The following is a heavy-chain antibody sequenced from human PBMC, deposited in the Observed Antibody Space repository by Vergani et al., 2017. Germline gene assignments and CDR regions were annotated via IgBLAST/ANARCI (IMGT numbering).Heavy chain of an antibody. D-gene: IGHD1-26*01. CDR3: ARDWGIVGEPGNYFQH. J-gene: IGHJ1*01. CDR1: GGTFSSYT. CDR2: IIPILGIA. V-gene: IGHV1-69*08. Sequence: QVQLVQSGAEVKKPGSSVKVSCKASGGTFSSYTISWVRQAPGQGLEWMGRIIPILGIANYAQKFQGRVTITADKSTSTAYMELSSLGSEDTAVYYCARDWGIVGEPGNYFQHWGQGTLVTGAS.